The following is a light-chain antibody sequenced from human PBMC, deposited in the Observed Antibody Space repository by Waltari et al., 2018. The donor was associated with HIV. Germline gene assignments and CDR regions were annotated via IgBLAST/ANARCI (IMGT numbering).Light chain of an antibody. CDR3: QSSDSTLSGSV. CDR2: NTN. V-gene: IGLV1-40*01. J-gene: IGLJ2*01. Sequence: QSVLTQPPSVSGAPGQRVTLSCTGSRSNIGTHEVHWYQQPPGTAPRLLIDNTNSRPSGVPDRFSGSKSGTSASLAINGLQAEDEADYYCQSSDSTLSGSVFGGGTKLTVL. CDR1: RSNIGTHE.